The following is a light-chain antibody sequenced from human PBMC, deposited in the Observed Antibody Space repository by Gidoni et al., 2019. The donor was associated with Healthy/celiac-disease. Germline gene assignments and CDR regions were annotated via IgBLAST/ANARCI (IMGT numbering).Light chain of an antibody. Sequence: QSVLTQPAPVSGSPGQSITISCTGTSSDVGGYNYVSWYQQHPGKATKLMIYEVSNRPSGVSNRFSGSKSGNTASLTISGLQAEDEADYYCSSYTSSSTVVFGGGTKLTVL. CDR3: SSYTSSSTVV. V-gene: IGLV2-14*01. CDR2: EVS. CDR1: SSDVGGYNY. J-gene: IGLJ2*01.